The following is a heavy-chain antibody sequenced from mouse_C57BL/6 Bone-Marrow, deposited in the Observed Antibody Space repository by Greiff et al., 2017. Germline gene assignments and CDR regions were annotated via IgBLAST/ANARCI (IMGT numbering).Heavy chain of an antibody. Sequence: QVQLQQPGAELVKPGASVKLSCKASGYTFTSYWMHWVKQRPGQGLEWIGMIHPNSGSTNYNEKVKSKVTLTVDKSSSTVYLQLSSLTSEDSAVYYCARLGWLYLSAMDYWGQGTSVTVSS. D-gene: IGHD2-3*01. CDR1: GYTFTSYW. J-gene: IGHJ4*01. CDR3: ARLGWLYLSAMDY. V-gene: IGHV1-64*01. CDR2: IHPNSGST.